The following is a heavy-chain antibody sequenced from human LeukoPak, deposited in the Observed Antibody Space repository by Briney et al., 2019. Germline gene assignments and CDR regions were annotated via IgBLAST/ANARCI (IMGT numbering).Heavy chain of an antibody. CDR2: INHSGGT. D-gene: IGHD3-3*01. CDR3: ARVKRDFWSGYALDY. CDR1: GGSFSGYY. J-gene: IGHJ4*02. Sequence: SETLSLTCAVYGGSFSGYYWSWIRQPPGKGLEWIGEINHSGGTNYNPSLKSRVTISVDTSKNQFSLKLSSVTAADTAVYYCARVKRDFWSGYALDYWGQGTLVTVSS. V-gene: IGHV4-34*01.